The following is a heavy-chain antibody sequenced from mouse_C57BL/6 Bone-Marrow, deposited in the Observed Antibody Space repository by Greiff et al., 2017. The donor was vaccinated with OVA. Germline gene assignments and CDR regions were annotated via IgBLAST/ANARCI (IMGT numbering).Heavy chain of an antibody. CDR3: ARDRGSTVVTDAMDY. Sequence: EVKLMESEGGLVQPGSSMKLSCTASGFTFSDYYMAWVRQVPEKGLEWVANINYDGSSTYYLDSLKSRFIISRDNAKNILYLQMSSLKSEDTATYYCARDRGSTVVTDAMDYWGQGTSVTVSS. D-gene: IGHD1-1*01. CDR2: INYDGSST. V-gene: IGHV5-16*01. J-gene: IGHJ4*01. CDR1: GFTFSDYY.